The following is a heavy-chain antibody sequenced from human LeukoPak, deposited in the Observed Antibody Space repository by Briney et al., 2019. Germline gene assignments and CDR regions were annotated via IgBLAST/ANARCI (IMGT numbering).Heavy chain of an antibody. D-gene: IGHD1-26*01. J-gene: IGHJ3*01. CDR2: INQDGSEE. CDR1: GFTFSSYW. V-gene: IGHV3-7*01. Sequence: PGGSLRLSCAASGFTFSSYWMTWVRQAPGKGLEWVADINQDGSEEYYLQSVRGRFTVSRDNAQNAVFLQMTNLRADDTAVYYCARWKMELQRNAFDFWGQGTVVTVSS. CDR3: ARWKMELQRNAFDF.